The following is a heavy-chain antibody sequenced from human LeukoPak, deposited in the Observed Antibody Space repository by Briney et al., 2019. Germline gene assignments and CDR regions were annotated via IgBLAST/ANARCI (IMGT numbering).Heavy chain of an antibody. CDR1: GGSMRISHYY. Sequence: PSETLSLTCNVSGGSMRISHYYWGWIRQPPGKGLEWIGEINHSGSTNYNPSLKSRVTISVDTSKNQFSLKLSSVTAADTAVYYCARGKTVTTYSLDYWGQGTLVTVSS. D-gene: IGHD4-17*01. J-gene: IGHJ4*02. CDR2: INHSGST. CDR3: ARGKTVTTYSLDY. V-gene: IGHV4-39*07.